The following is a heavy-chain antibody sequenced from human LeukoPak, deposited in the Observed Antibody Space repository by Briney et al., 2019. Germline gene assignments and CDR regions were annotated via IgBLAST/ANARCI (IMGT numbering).Heavy chain of an antibody. CDR1: GYTFTGYY. CDR3: ARGPTMVRGGEGDY. CDR2: INPNSGGT. J-gene: IGHJ4*02. D-gene: IGHD3-10*01. Sequence: GASVKVSCKASGYTFTGYYMHWVRQAPGQGLEWMGWINPNSGGTNYARKFQGRVTMTRDTSISTAYMELSRLRSDDTAVYYCARGPTMVRGGEGDYWGQGTLVTVSS. V-gene: IGHV1-2*02.